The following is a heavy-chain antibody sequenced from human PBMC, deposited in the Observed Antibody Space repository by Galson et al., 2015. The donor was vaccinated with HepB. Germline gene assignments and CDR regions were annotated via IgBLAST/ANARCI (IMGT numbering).Heavy chain of an antibody. Sequence: SVKVSCKASGFTFTSSAMQWVRQARGQRLEWIGWIVVGSGNTNYAQKFQERVTITRDMSTSTAYMELSSLRSEDTAVYYCAASLGQIAVAGTGGDYWGQGTLDTVSS. D-gene: IGHD6-19*01. J-gene: IGHJ4*02. V-gene: IGHV1-58*02. CDR2: IVVGSGNT. CDR3: AASLGQIAVAGTGGDY. CDR1: GFTFTSSA.